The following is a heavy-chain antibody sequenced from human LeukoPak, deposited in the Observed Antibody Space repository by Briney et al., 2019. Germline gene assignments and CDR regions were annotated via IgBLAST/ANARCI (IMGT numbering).Heavy chain of an antibody. J-gene: IGHJ3*02. V-gene: IGHV4-39*07. CDR1: GGSISSSSYY. D-gene: IGHD1-26*01. CDR2: IYYSGST. Sequence: SETLSLTCTVSGGSISSSSYYWGWVRQPPGKGLEWIGSIYYSGSTYYNPSLKSRVTISVDTSKNQFSLKLSSVTAADTAVYYCARDSRRELLHAFDIWGQGTMVTVSS. CDR3: ARDSRRELLHAFDI.